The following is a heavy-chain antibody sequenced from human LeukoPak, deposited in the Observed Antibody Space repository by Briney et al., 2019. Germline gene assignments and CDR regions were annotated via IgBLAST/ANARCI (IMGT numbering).Heavy chain of an antibody. Sequence: GSVKVSCKASGYSFTSYDVTWVRQAPGHGHEWMGWMNPNSGNTAHAQKFQDRVTITSDTSITPADLELSSMRSEDTAVYSCATSLFWSNGVCYTGGYYFDYWGQGTLVTVSS. CDR1: GYSFTSYD. V-gene: IGHV1-8*03. J-gene: IGHJ4*02. CDR3: ATSLFWSNGVCYTGGYYFDY. D-gene: IGHD2-8*01. CDR2: MNPNSGNT.